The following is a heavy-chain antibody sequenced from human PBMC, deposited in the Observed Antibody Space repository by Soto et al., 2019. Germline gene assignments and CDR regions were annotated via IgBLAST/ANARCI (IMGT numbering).Heavy chain of an antibody. J-gene: IGHJ4*02. V-gene: IGHV1-69*12. CDR2: IIPIFGTA. CDR1: GGTFSSYA. Sequence: QVQLVQSGAEVKKPGSSVKVSCKASGGTFSSYAISWVRQAPGQGLEWMGGIIPIFGTANYAKKFQGRVTITAVESTSTAYMELSSLRSEDTAVYYCASRLVAGVVVTPFDYWGQGTLVTVSS. D-gene: IGHD3-22*01. CDR3: ASRLVAGVVVTPFDY.